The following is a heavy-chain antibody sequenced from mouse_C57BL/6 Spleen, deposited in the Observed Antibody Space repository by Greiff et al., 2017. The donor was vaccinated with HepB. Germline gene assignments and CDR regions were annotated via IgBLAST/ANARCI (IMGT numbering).Heavy chain of an antibody. CDR2: INPSTGGT. D-gene: IGHD4-1*01. Sequence: DVKLVESGPELVKPGASVKISCKASGYSFTGYYMNWVKQSPEKSLEWIGEINPSTGGTTYNQKFKAKATLTVDKSSSTAYMQLKSLTSEDSAVYYCASGTGNYFDYWGQGTTLTVSS. J-gene: IGHJ2*01. V-gene: IGHV1-42*01. CDR1: GYSFTGYY. CDR3: ASGTGNYFDY.